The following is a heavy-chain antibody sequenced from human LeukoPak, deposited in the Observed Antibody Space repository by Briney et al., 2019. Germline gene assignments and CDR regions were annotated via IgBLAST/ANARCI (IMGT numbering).Heavy chain of an antibody. J-gene: IGHJ4*02. CDR1: GFTFSSYS. V-gene: IGHV3-21*01. Sequence: GGSLGLSCAASGFTFSSYSMNWVRQAPGKGLEWVSSISSSSSYIYYADSVKGRFTISRDNAKNSLYLQMNSLRAEDTAVYYCARGITIFGGPGDYWGQGTLVTVSS. CDR3: ARGITIFGGPGDY. CDR2: ISSSSSYI. D-gene: IGHD3-3*01.